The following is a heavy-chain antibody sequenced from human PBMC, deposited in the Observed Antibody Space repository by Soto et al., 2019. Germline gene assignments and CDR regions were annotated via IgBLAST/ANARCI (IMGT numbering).Heavy chain of an antibody. D-gene: IGHD3-22*01. CDR1: GGSISSGDYY. CDR3: ARAGDDSSGYGDY. CDR2: IYYSGST. J-gene: IGHJ4*02. V-gene: IGHV4-30-4*01. Sequence: QVQLQESGPGLVKPSQTLSLTCTVSGGSISSGDYYWSWIRQPPGKGLEWIGYIYYSGSTYYNPSLKSRVTMSVDTSKDPFSLKLSSVTAADTAVYYCARAGDDSSGYGDYWGQGTLVTVSS.